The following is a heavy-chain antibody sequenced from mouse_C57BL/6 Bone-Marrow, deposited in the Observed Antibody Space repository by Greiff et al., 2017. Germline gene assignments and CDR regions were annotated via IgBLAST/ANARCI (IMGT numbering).Heavy chain of an antibody. D-gene: IGHD1-1*02. CDR2: IDPSDSYT. CDR1: GYTFTSYW. V-gene: IGHV1-50*01. CDR3: ARGGYYWYFDV. Sequence: QVQLQQPGAELVKPGASVKLSCKASGYTFTSYWMQWVKQRPGQGLEWIGEIDPSDSYTNYNQKFKGKATLTVDTSSSTAYMQLSSLTSEDSAVYDCARGGYYWYFDVWGKGTTVTVSS. J-gene: IGHJ1*03.